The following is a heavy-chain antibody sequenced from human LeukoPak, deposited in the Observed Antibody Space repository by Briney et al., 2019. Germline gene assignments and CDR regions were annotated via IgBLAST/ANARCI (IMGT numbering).Heavy chain of an antibody. Sequence: SETLSLTCTVSGGSISSYYWSWIRQPAGKGLEWIGRIFASESTNYNPSLKSRVTMSVDTSQNQCSLKLSSVTAADTAVYYCARTTAAATFDYWGQGTLVTVSS. CDR2: IFASEST. CDR1: GGSISSYY. CDR3: ARTTAAATFDY. J-gene: IGHJ4*02. D-gene: IGHD6-13*01. V-gene: IGHV4-4*07.